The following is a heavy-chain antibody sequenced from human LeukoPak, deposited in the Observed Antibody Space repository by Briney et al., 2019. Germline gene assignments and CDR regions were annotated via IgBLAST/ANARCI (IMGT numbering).Heavy chain of an antibody. CDR1: GGTFSSYA. CDR2: IIPIFGTT. CDR3: AKDKTTLVRGVMTH. Sequence: ASVKVSCKASGGTFSSYAISWVRQAPGQGLEWMGGIIPIFGTTNYAQKFQDRVTITADKSTSTAYMELSSLRTEDTAVYYCAKDKTTLVRGVMTHWGQGTLVTVSS. D-gene: IGHD3-10*01. J-gene: IGHJ4*02. V-gene: IGHV1-69*06.